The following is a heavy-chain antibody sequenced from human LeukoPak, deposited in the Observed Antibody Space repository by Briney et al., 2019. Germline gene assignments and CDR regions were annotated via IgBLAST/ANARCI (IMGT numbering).Heavy chain of an antibody. CDR2: ISAYNGNT. Sequence: ASVKVSCKASGYTFTSYGISWVRQAPGQGLEWLGWISAYNGNTNYAQKLQGRVTMTTDTSTTTAYMELSSLRSEDTAVYYCARTLSDSGLSYWGQGTLVTVSS. V-gene: IGHV1-18*01. J-gene: IGHJ4*02. CDR3: ARTLSDSGLSY. CDR1: GYTFTSYG. D-gene: IGHD2/OR15-2a*01.